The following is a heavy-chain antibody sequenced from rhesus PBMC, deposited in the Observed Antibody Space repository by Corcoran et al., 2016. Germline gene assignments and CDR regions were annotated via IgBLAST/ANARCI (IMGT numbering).Heavy chain of an antibody. V-gene: IGHV4-76*01. Sequence: QLQLQESGPGLVKPSETLSLTCAVSGGSVSGGADWRWIRQLPGKGLEWLGYLYGRRGDTYYNPSLNNRISISRDTSRNQFSLRLDSVTAADTAMYFCAYGDEFITPTVWGPGVLVTVSA. CDR3: AYGDEFITPTV. J-gene: IGHJ5-1*01. D-gene: IGHD2-27*01. CDR2: LYGRRGDT. CDR1: GGSVSGGAD.